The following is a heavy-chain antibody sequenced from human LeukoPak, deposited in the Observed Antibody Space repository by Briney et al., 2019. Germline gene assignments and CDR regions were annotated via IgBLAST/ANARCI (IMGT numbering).Heavy chain of an antibody. V-gene: IGHV6-1*01. D-gene: IGHD1-14*01. CDR3: ARGTAFDI. J-gene: IGHJ3*02. CDR2: TYYRSQFYN. Sequence: SQTLSLTCAISGDSVSSTNVGWNWIRQSPSSGLEWLGRTYYRSQFYNDYADSVKGRITITPDTSKNQFSLQLSSLTPDDTAVYYCARGTAFDISGQGTMVTVSS. CDR1: GDSVSSTNVG.